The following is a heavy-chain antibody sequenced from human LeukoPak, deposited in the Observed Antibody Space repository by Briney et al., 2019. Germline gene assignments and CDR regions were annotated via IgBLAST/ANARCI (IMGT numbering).Heavy chain of an antibody. CDR1: GYTLTELS. J-gene: IGHJ4*02. CDR3: ATGYYYDSSGYSRYYYDY. V-gene: IGHV1-24*01. D-gene: IGHD3-22*01. CDR2: FDPEDGGT. Sequence: ASVKVSCKVSGYTLTELSMHWVRQAPGKGLEWMGGFDPEDGGTIYAQKFQGRVTMTEDTSTDTAYMELSSLRSEDTAVYYCATGYYYDSSGYSRYYYDYWGQGTLVTVSS.